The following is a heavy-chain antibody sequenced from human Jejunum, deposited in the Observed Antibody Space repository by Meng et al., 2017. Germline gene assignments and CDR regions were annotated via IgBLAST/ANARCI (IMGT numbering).Heavy chain of an antibody. CDR1: GFSLNTPEVG. CDR3: AHRVVYSGYWDVGWFDP. J-gene: IGHJ5*02. D-gene: IGHD3-22*01. CDR2: IYWDNDK. V-gene: IGHV2-5*02. Sequence: QFPLKESGPTLAKPTQTLTLTCTFSGFSLNTPEVGVGWIRQPPGRALECLGIIYWDNDKRYNPSLKNRLTITKDTSKSQVVLTMTNMDPGDTATYYCAHRVVYSGYWDVGWFDPWGQGTLVTVSS.